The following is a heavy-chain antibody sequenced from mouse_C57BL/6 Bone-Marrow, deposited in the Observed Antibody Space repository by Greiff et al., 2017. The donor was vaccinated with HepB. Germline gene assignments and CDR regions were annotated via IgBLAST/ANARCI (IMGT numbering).Heavy chain of an antibody. J-gene: IGHJ2*01. V-gene: IGHV5-15*01. Sequence: EVQGVESGGGLVQPGGSLKLSCAASGFTFSDYGMAWVRQAPRKGPEWVAFISNLAYSIYYADTVTGRFTISRENAKNTLYLEMSSLRSEDTAMYYCARPIYDGYSYYFDYWGQGTTLTVSS. CDR1: GFTFSDYG. CDR3: ARPIYDGYSYYFDY. D-gene: IGHD2-3*01. CDR2: ISNLAYSI.